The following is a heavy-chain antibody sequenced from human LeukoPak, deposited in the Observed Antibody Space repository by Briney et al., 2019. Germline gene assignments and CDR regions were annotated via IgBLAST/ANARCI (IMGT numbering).Heavy chain of an antibody. Sequence: SVKVSCKASGGTFSSYAISWVRQAPGQGLEWMGGIIPIFGTANYAQKFQGRVTITADESTSTAYMELSSLRSEDTAVYYCARGTYYYGSGSYRVVLRNYYYYMDVWGKGTTVTISS. CDR3: ARGTYYYGSGSYRVVLRNYYYYMDV. V-gene: IGHV1-69*13. CDR1: GGTFSSYA. J-gene: IGHJ6*03. D-gene: IGHD3-10*01. CDR2: IIPIFGTA.